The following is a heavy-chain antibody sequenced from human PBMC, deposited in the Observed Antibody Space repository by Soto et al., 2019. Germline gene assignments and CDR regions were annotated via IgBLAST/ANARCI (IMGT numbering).Heavy chain of an antibody. Sequence: SETLSLTCTVSGGSISSYYRSWIRQPPGKGLEWIGYIYYSGSTNYNPSLKSRVTISVDTSKNQFSLKLSSVTAADTAVYYCARGERVVVDSNAFDIWGQGTMVTVSS. D-gene: IGHD2-15*01. J-gene: IGHJ3*02. V-gene: IGHV4-59*01. CDR2: IYYSGST. CDR1: GGSISSYY. CDR3: ARGERVVVDSNAFDI.